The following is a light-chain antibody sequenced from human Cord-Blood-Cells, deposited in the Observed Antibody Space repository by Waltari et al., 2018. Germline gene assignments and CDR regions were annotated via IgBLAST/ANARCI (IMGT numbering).Light chain of an antibody. CDR3: QQYNNWPPGT. Sequence: EIVLTQSPATLSVSPGERATLSCRASPSVSSNLAWYMDKPGQAPRLLISGSSTRVTGIPARFSGSGSGTEFTLTIRSLQSEGLAVYDCQQYNNWPPGTFGQGTKVEIK. J-gene: IGKJ1*01. CDR2: GSS. CDR1: PSVSSN. V-gene: IGKV3-15*01.